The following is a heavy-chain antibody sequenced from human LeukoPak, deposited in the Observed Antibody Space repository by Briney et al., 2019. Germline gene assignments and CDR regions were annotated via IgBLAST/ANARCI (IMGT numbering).Heavy chain of an antibody. D-gene: IGHD2-2*01. CDR3: ARSTGWDCSSTSCYPWYFDL. CDR2: INHSGST. Sequence: SETLSLTCAVYGGSFSGYYWSWIRQPPGKGLEWIGEINHSGSTNYNPSLKSRVTISVDTSKNQFSLKLSSVTAADTAVYYCARSTGWDCSSTSCYPWYFDLWGRGTLVTVSS. V-gene: IGHV4-34*01. CDR1: GGSFSGYY. J-gene: IGHJ2*01.